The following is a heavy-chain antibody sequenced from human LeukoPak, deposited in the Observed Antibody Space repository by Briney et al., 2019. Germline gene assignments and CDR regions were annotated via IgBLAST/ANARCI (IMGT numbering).Heavy chain of an antibody. CDR3: ASRGYSSGYWYYFDY. Sequence: SVKVSCKASGGTFSSYAISWVRQAPGQGLEWMGGIIPIFGTANYAQKFQGRVTITADESTSTAYMELSSLRSEDTVVYYCASRGYSSGYWYYFDYWGQGTLVTVSS. V-gene: IGHV1-69*13. J-gene: IGHJ4*02. CDR2: IIPIFGTA. D-gene: IGHD3-22*01. CDR1: GGTFSSYA.